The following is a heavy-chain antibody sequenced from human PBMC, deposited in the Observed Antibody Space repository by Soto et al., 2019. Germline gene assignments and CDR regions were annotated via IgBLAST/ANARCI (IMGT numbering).Heavy chain of an antibody. V-gene: IGHV3-30*04. CDR3: ARALRVDGDYYYYGMDV. CDR2: ISYDGSNK. CDR1: GFTFSSYA. D-gene: IGHD4-17*01. Sequence: GGSLRLSCAASGFTFSSYAMHWVRQAPGKGLEWVAVISYDGSNKYYADSVKGRFTISRDNSKNTLYLQMNSLRAEDTAVYYCARALRVDGDYYYYGMDVWGQGTTVTVSS. J-gene: IGHJ6*02.